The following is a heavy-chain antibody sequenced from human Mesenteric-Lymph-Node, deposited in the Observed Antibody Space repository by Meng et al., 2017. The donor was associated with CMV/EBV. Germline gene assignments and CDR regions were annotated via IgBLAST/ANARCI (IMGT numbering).Heavy chain of an antibody. CDR3: ARGGFNHGFDI. CDR2: INNDGSST. V-gene: IGHV3-74*01. D-gene: IGHD1-14*01. J-gene: IGHJ3*02. CDR1: GFTFSAYW. Sequence: GGSLRLSCVASGFTFSAYWIHWVRQVPGKGLVWVSRINNDGSSTIYADSVKGRFTISRDNAKDTLYLQMNSLRAEDTAVYYCARGGFNHGFDIWGQGTMVTVSS.